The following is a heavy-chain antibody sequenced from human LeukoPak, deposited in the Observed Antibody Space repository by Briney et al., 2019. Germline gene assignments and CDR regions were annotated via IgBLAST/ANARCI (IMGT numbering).Heavy chain of an antibody. J-gene: IGHJ4*02. Sequence: ASVKVSCKASGYTFTSYDIHWVRQATGQGLEGMGWMNPNSGNTGYAQKFQGRVTMTRNTSISTAYMELSSLRSEDTAVYYCARLRYFDWLLSRVYYFDYWGQGTLVTVSS. CDR3: ARLRYFDWLLSRVYYFDY. D-gene: IGHD3-9*01. CDR2: MNPNSGNT. CDR1: GYTFTSYD. V-gene: IGHV1-8*01.